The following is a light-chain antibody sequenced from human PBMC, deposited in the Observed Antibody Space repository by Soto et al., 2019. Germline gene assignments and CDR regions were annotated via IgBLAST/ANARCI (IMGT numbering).Light chain of an antibody. CDR3: SSYTSSSTRV. V-gene: IGLV2-14*01. CDR2: DVS. J-gene: IGLJ2*01. Sequence: QSVLTQPASGSGSPGQSITISFTGTSSDAGGYNYVSWYQQHPGKAPKLMIYDVSNRPSGVSNRFSGSKSGNTASLTISGLQAEDEADYYCSSYTSSSTRVFGGGTKLTVL. CDR1: SSDAGGYNY.